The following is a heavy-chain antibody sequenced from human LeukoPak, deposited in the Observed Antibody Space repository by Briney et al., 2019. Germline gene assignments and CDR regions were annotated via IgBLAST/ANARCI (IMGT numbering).Heavy chain of an antibody. CDR2: VYPDDTKA. V-gene: IGHV5-51*01. D-gene: IGHD6-19*01. Sequence: GESLKISCKASGYSFSNWWIGWVRQKPGKGLEWMGIVYPDDTKARYSPSFHGQVTISVDKSNNTAYLQWSSLRASDTAMYYCARLGIAVAWVETDFDYWGQGTLVTVSS. J-gene: IGHJ4*02. CDR1: GYSFSNWW. CDR3: ARLGIAVAWVETDFDY.